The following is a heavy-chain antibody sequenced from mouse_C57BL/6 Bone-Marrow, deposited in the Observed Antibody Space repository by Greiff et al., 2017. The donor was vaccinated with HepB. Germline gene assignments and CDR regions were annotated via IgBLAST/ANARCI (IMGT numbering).Heavy chain of an antibody. CDR1: GYTFTSYW. CDR3: SSAVGIYYDYDEVPYGYFDV. Sequence: QVQLQQPGAELVKPGASVKMSCKASGYTFTSYWITWVKQRPGQGLEWIGDIYPGSGSTNYNEKFKSKATLTGDTSSSTAYMQLSSLTSEDSAVYYFSSAVGIYYDYDEVPYGYFDVWGTGTTFTVSS. V-gene: IGHV1-55*01. D-gene: IGHD2-4*01. CDR2: IYPGSGST. J-gene: IGHJ1*03.